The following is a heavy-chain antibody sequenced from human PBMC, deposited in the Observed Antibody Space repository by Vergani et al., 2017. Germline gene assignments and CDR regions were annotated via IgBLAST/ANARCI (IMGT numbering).Heavy chain of an antibody. J-gene: IGHJ3*02. CDR1: GFTFIMHA. Sequence: EVQLLESGGDLVQPGGSLRLSCAASGFTFIMHAMSWVRQAPGKGLEWVSTLSASDRRPHYADSVKGRFTISRDISKNTLFLHMNSLRTGDTAVYYCAKVGRSEVAGTFGAFDIWGQGTMVTVSS. CDR3: AKVGRSEVAGTFGAFDI. D-gene: IGHD6-19*01. CDR2: LSASDRRP. V-gene: IGHV3-23*01.